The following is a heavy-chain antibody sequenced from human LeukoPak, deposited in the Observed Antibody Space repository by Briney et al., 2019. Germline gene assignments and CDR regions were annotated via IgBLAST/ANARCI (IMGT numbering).Heavy chain of an antibody. D-gene: IGHD6-13*01. CDR2: INHSGST. Sequence: SETLSLTCVVYGGSFSAYYWIWIRQPPGKVLEWIGEINHSGSTNNNPSLTSRVTISVDTSKNQFSLQLSSVTAADTAEYYCARGRSLYGSKSPGLDYWGQGTLVTVSS. J-gene: IGHJ4*02. CDR3: ARGRSLYGSKSPGLDY. V-gene: IGHV4-34*01. CDR1: GGSFSAYY.